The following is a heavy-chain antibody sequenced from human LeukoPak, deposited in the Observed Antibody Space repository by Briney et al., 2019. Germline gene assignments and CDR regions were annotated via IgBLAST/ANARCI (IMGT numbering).Heavy chain of an antibody. D-gene: IGHD3-10*01. CDR2: IIPIPGVE. Sequence: SVKVSCKASGDTFNNYAFSWVRQAPGQGLEWMGRIIPIPGVEYSAQKFQGRVTITADKSTSTVYMELSSLTSEDTAVYYCARLHPYMVRGEHGMDVWGQGTTVTVSS. CDR3: ARLHPYMVRGEHGMDV. CDR1: GDTFNNYA. V-gene: IGHV1-69*04. J-gene: IGHJ6*02.